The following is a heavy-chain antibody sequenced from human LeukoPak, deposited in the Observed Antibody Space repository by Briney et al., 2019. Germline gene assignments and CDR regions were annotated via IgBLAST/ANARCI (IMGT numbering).Heavy chain of an antibody. J-gene: IGHJ5*02. CDR1: GFTFTGYY. CDR3: ATAAGDWFDP. D-gene: IGHD3-10*01. CDR2: FDPGDGET. V-gene: IGHV1-24*01. Sequence: GASVKVSCKASGFTFTGYYMHWVRQAPGQGLEWMGGFDPGDGETIYAQKFQGRVTMTEDTSTDTAYMELSSLRSEDTAVYYCATAAGDWFDPWGQGTLVTVSS.